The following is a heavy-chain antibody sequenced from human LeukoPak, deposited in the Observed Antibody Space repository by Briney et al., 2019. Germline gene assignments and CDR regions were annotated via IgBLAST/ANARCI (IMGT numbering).Heavy chain of an antibody. CDR2: IYYSGST. D-gene: IGHD4-23*01. CDR1: GGSISSYY. V-gene: IGHV4-59*01. CDR3: ARGRRSGGWFDP. Sequence: SETLSLTCTVSGGSISSYYWSWIRQPPGKGLGWIGYIYYSGSTNYNPSLKSRVTISVDTSKNQFSLKLSSVTAADTAVYYCARGRRSGGWFDPWGQGTLVTVSS. J-gene: IGHJ5*02.